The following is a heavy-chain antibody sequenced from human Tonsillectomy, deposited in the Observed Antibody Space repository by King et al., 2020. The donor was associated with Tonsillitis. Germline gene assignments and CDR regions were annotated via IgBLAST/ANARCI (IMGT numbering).Heavy chain of an antibody. Sequence: QLVQSGAEVKKPGESLKVSCKGSGYNFISYWIGWVRQMPGKGLEWMGIIYPGDSDTTYSPSFQGQFPLSVEKSISTAYLQWSSLRAADTAMYYCARLGIAVLEGAFDIWGQGTMVTVSS. D-gene: IGHD6-19*01. V-gene: IGHV5-51*01. J-gene: IGHJ3*02. CDR1: GYNFISYW. CDR3: ARLGIAVLEGAFDI. CDR2: IYPGDSDT.